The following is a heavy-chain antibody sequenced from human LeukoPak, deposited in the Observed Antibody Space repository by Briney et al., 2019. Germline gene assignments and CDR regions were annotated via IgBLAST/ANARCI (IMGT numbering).Heavy chain of an antibody. CDR2: IYTSGST. V-gene: IGHV4-61*02. J-gene: IGHJ5*02. Sequence: SETLSLTCTVSGGSISSSSYYWGWIRQPAGEGLEWIGRIYTSGSTNYNPSLKSRVTMSVDTSKNQFSLKLSSVTAAHTAVYYCARDTDILTGLNWFDPWGQGTLVTVSS. CDR1: GGSISSSSYY. D-gene: IGHD3-9*01. CDR3: ARDTDILTGLNWFDP.